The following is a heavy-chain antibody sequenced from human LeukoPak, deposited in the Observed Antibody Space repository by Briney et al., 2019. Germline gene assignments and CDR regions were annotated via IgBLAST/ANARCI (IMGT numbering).Heavy chain of an antibody. D-gene: IGHD3-10*01. Sequence: SETLSLTCTVSGGSISGYYGSWVRQPPGKEMEWIGYFYSCGNTTSNPSLKSRVTLPVDTSKNQFSLKLVSVTAADTAVYYCARHPPSSAGAYDIWGQGTMVTVSS. J-gene: IGHJ3*02. CDR3: ARHPPSSAGAYDI. CDR1: GGSISGYY. CDR2: FYSCGNT. V-gene: IGHV4-59*08.